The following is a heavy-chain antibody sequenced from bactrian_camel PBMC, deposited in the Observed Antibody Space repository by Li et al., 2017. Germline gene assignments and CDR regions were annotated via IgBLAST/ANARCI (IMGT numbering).Heavy chain of an antibody. J-gene: IGHJ4*01. Sequence: QLVESGGGLVQPGGSLTLSCAGSGFTFSTTAMSWVRQAPGKGLEWVSSIISDDGSTYYADSVKGRFTISRDNAKNTLYLQMNSLKSEDTALYYCVTDQACVRSYNSWGQGTQVTVS. D-gene: IGHD1*01. CDR2: IISDDGST. V-gene: IGHV3S31*01. CDR1: GFTFSTTA. CDR3: VTDQACVRSYNS.